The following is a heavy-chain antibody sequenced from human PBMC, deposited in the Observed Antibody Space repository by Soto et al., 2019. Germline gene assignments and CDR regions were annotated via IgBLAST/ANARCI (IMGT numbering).Heavy chain of an antibody. J-gene: IGHJ4*02. D-gene: IGHD1-26*01. CDR2: VSGSGAKT. CDR1: GFTFAGYA. Sequence: EVQLLESGGGLVQPGGSLRLSCESSGFTFAGYAINWVRQAPGKGLEWGSAVSGSGAKTFYADSVKGRFTISRDNSKNTRYMQMNSLRGDDTAIYFCAKDRGSGNYGGLKDFEDWGQGTLVTVSS. CDR3: AKDRGSGNYGGLKDFED. V-gene: IGHV3-23*01.